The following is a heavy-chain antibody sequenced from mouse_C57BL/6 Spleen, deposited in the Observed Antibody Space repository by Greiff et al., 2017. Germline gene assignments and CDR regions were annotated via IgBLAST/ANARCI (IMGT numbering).Heavy chain of an antibody. CDR2: IYPGDGAT. J-gene: IGHJ3*01. CDR3: AGGAGAWFAY. CDR1: GYAFSSSW. V-gene: IGHV1-82*01. Sequence: VQPQQSGPELVKPGASVKISCTASGYAFSSSWLNWVKQRPGKGLEWIGRIYPGDGATNYTGKFQGKSTLTADKPSSTAYMHLSSLTSEDSAVYFCAGGAGAWFAYWGQGTLVTVSA.